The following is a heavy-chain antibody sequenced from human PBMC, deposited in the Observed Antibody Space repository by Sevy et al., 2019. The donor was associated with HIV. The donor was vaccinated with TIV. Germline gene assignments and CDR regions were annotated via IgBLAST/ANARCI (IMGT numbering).Heavy chain of an antibody. CDR2: ITAYNGNT. V-gene: IGHV1-18*01. D-gene: IGHD6-13*01. CDR1: GYTFTSYG. J-gene: IGHJ4*02. CDR3: AREKGTAAACFYFDY. Sequence: ASVKVSCKASGYTFTSYGISWVRQAPGQGLEWMGWITAYNGNTNYAQKLQGRASMTTDTSTSTAYMELRSLRSDDTAVYYSAREKGTAAACFYFDYWGQGTLVTGSS.